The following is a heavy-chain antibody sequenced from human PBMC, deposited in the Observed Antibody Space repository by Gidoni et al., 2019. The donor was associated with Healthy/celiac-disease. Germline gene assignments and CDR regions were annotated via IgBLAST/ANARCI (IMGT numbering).Heavy chain of an antibody. CDR1: GFTFSNAW. D-gene: IGHD6-19*01. Sequence: EVQLVESGGGLVKPGGSLRLSCAASGFTFSNAWMSWVRQAPGKGLEWVGRIKSKTDGGTTDYAAPVKGRFTISRDDSKNTLYLQMNSLKTEDTAVYYCTTSGWGYYDAVWYSSGWDFDYWGQGTLVTVSS. V-gene: IGHV3-15*01. CDR3: TTSGWGYYDAVWYSSGWDFDY. J-gene: IGHJ4*02. CDR2: IKSKTDGGTT.